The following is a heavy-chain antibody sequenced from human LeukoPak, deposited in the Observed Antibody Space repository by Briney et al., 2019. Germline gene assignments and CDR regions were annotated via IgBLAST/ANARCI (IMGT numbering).Heavy chain of an antibody. V-gene: IGHV4-30-2*01. CDR1: GGSISSGGYY. J-gene: IGHJ4*02. D-gene: IGHD3-22*01. Sequence: SETLSLTCTVSGGSISSGGYYWSWIRQPPGKGLEWIGYIYHSGSTYYNPSLKSRVTISVDTSKNQFSLKLSSVTAADTAVYYCAREADYYDSSGTFDYWGQGTLVTVSS. CDR3: AREADYYDSSGTFDY. CDR2: IYHSGST.